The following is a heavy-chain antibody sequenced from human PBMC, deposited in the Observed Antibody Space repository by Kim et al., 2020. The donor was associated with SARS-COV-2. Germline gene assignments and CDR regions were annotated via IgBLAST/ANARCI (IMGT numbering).Heavy chain of an antibody. CDR3: ARGLVVVVPAAMPVRSDAFDI. CDR1: GFTFSSYG. Sequence: GGSLRLSCAASGFTFSSYGMHWVRQAPGKGLEWVAVISYDGSNKYYADSVKGRFTISRDNSKNTLYLQMNSLRAEDTAVYYCARGLVVVVPAAMPVRSDAFDIWGQGTMVTVSS. D-gene: IGHD2-2*01. CDR2: ISYDGSNK. J-gene: IGHJ3*02. V-gene: IGHV3-33*05.